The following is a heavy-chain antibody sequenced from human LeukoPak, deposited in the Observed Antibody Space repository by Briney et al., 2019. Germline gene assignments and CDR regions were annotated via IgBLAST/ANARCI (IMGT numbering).Heavy chain of an antibody. Sequence: GASVKVSCKASGYTFTGYYMHWVRQAPGQGLEWMGWINPNSGGTNYAQKFQGRVTMTRDTSISTAYMELSRLRSDDTAVYYCATFSQGGGYSYFQHWGQGTLVTVSS. CDR3: ATFSQGGGYSYFQH. J-gene: IGHJ1*01. V-gene: IGHV1-2*02. D-gene: IGHD3-22*01. CDR1: GYTFTGYY. CDR2: INPNSGGT.